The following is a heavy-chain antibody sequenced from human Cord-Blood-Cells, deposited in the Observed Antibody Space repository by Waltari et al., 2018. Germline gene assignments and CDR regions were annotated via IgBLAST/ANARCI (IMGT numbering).Heavy chain of an antibody. D-gene: IGHD6-6*01. V-gene: IGHV1-46*01. J-gene: IGHJ5*02. CDR3: ARDHEYSSSYGFDP. Sequence: QGLEWMGIINPSGGSTSYAQKFQGRVTMTRDTSTSTVYMELSSLRSEETAVYYCARDHEYSSSYGFDPWGQGTLVTVSS. CDR2: INPSGGST.